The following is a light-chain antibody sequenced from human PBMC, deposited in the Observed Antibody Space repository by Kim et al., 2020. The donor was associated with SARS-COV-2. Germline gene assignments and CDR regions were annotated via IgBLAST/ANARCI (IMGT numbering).Light chain of an antibody. CDR1: IRNDGTHSY. Sequence: ITRSCSRTIRNDGTHSYVAWLQQHPGTAPKLLNYDVSERPSGVSGRFSGPKSGNTASLAIYGLQAEAEADYYGNSYTTRDTLVFGGGSQLPVL. CDR3: NSYTTRDTLV. J-gene: IGLJ3*02. CDR2: DVS. V-gene: IGLV2-14*03.